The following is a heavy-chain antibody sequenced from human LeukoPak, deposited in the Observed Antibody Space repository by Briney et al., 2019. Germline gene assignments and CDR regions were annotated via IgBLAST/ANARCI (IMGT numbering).Heavy chain of an antibody. Sequence: ASVKVSCKACGYTFIHYYMHWVRQARGQGREWRGRIDGETGKTRYAQNFQSGVSMSRDTSPSTVYMEPSSLRFEDTAFYYCARDPGGNYFGPGTHFAYWGQGALVTVSS. CDR2: IDGETGKT. V-gene: IGHV1-46*01. D-gene: IGHD3-10*01. J-gene: IGHJ4*02. CDR1: GYTFIHYY. CDR3: ARDPGGNYFGPGTHFAY.